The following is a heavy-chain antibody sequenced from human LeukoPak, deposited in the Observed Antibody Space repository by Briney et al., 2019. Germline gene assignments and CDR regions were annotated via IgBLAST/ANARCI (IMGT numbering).Heavy chain of an antibody. CDR1: GYTFTSYG. J-gene: IGHJ3*02. Sequence: ASLKVSCKASGYTFTSYGINWVRQAPGQGLEWMGWISAYNGNTNYAQKFQGRVTITADESTSTAYMELSSLRSEDTAVYYCARAAGTGAFDIWGQGTMVTVSS. CDR2: ISAYNGNT. V-gene: IGHV1-18*01. D-gene: IGHD6-19*01. CDR3: ARAAGTGAFDI.